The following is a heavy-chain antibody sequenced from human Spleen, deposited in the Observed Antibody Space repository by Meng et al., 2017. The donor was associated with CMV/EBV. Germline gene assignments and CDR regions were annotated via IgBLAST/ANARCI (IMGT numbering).Heavy chain of an antibody. V-gene: IGHV3-21*01. Sequence: GESLKISCAASGFTLSTYSMNWVRQAPGKGLEWVASISSSRSYIYYADSLRGRFTISRDNAKDSLYLQMNSLRAEDTAVYYCARSLLTSGWYKYFFDYWGQGTLVTVSS. CDR1: GFTLSTYS. J-gene: IGHJ4*02. CDR3: ARSLLTSGWYKYFFDY. CDR2: ISSSRSYI. D-gene: IGHD6-19*01.